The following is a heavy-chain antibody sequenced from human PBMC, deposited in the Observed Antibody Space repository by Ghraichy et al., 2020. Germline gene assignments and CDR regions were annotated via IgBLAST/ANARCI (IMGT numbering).Heavy chain of an antibody. V-gene: IGHV3-23*01. Sequence: GESLNISCAASGFTFSSYAMSWVRQAPGKGLEWVSAISGSGGSTYYADSVKGRFTISRDNSKNTLYLQMNSLRAEDTAVYYCAKEVYSSGRSVDYWGQGTLVTVSS. CDR3: AKEVYSSGRSVDY. CDR1: GFTFSSYA. D-gene: IGHD6-19*01. CDR2: ISGSGGST. J-gene: IGHJ4*02.